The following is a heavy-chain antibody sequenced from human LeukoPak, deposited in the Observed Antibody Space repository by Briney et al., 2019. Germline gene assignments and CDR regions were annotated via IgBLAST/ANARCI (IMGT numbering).Heavy chain of an antibody. J-gene: IGHJ4*02. CDR3: ARDYPPD. V-gene: IGHV3-74*01. CDR2: INSDGKTT. CDR1: GFTFSNSW. Sequence: SGGSLRLSCAASGFTFSNSWMHWVRQAPGKGLVWVSRINSDGKTTTYADSVKGRFTISRDNAQNTLYLQMNSLSAEDTAVYYCARDYPPDWDQGTLVTVSA.